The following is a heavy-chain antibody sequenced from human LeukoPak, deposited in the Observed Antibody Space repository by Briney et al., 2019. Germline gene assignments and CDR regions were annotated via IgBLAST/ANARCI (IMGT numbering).Heavy chain of an antibody. V-gene: IGHV3-23*01. J-gene: IGHJ3*02. CDR2: ITGSSTST. CDR3: ARVAAAGAFDI. CDR1: GFTFSTYG. Sequence: GGSLRLSCAASGFTFSTYGMHWVRQAPGKGLEWVSGITGSSTSTYYSDSVKGRFTISRDNSKNTLYLQMNSLRAEDTALYYCARVAAAGAFDIWGQGTMVTVSS. D-gene: IGHD6-13*01.